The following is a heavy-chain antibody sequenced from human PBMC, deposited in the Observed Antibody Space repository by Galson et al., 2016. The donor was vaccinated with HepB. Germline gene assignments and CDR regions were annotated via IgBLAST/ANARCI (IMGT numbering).Heavy chain of an antibody. CDR3: ARDFRLGELSFGH. V-gene: IGHV4-30-2*01. CDR1: GGSISTGGYS. Sequence: TLSLTCAVSGGSISTGGYSWSWIRQPPGKGLEWIGYIYHSGSTHYNPSLKSRVTISVDRSKNQFPLRVSSVTAADTAVYYCARDFRLGELSFGHWGQGTLVTVSS. D-gene: IGHD3-16*02. CDR2: IYHSGST. J-gene: IGHJ4*02.